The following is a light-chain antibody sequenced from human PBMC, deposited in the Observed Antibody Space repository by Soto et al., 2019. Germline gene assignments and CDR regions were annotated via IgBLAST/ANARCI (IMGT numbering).Light chain of an antibody. CDR3: HHYGSSPYT. CDR2: GAS. Sequence: EIALAQSPGTLSLSPGEGATLSCGASQTVSSDLAWYQQKLGQAPRLLIYGASNRATGIPDRFSGSGSGTDFTLTISRLEPEDFAVYYCHHYGSSPYTFGQGTKLEIK. J-gene: IGKJ2*01. V-gene: IGKV3-20*01. CDR1: QTVSSD.